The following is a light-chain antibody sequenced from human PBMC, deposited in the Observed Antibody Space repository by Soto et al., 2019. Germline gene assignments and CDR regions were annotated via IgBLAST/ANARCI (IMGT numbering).Light chain of an antibody. CDR3: QQYNIWRSIT. J-gene: IGKJ5*01. CDR1: QSVGNK. CDR2: DIS. V-gene: IGKV3-15*01. Sequence: IVMTHSPATLSGSRGEIAALSFRASQSVGNKVAWYQHKPGQTPRLIIYDISTRAAGVPARFSGSGYGTDFTLTISSLQSEDFAVYYCQQYNIWRSITFGQGTRLEIK.